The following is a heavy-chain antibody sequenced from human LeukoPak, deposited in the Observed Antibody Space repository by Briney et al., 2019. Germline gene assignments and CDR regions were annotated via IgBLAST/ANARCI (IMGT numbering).Heavy chain of an antibody. D-gene: IGHD1-26*01. CDR2: IYYSGST. Sequence: SETLSLTCAVSGYSISSGYYWGWIRPPPGKGLEWIGYIYYSGSTNYNPSLKSRVTISVDTSKNQFSLKLSSVTAADTAVYYCAGSRDKKYYFDYWGQGTLVTVSS. CDR1: GYSISSGYY. J-gene: IGHJ4*02. CDR3: AGSRDKKYYFDY. V-gene: IGHV4-61*01.